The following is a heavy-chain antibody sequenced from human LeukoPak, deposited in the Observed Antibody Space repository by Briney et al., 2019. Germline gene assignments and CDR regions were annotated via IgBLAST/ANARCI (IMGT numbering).Heavy chain of an antibody. CDR3: AKAPSYYYGSGSYYNDYYYYYGMDV. Sequence: PGGSLRLSCAASGFTFSSYAMSWVRQAPGKGLEWVSAISGSGGSTYYADSVKGRFTISRDNSKNTLYLQMNSLRAEDTVIYYCAKAPSYYYGSGSYYNDYYYYYGMDVWGKGTTVTVSS. CDR1: GFTFSSYA. V-gene: IGHV3-23*01. D-gene: IGHD3-10*01. CDR2: ISGSGGST. J-gene: IGHJ6*04.